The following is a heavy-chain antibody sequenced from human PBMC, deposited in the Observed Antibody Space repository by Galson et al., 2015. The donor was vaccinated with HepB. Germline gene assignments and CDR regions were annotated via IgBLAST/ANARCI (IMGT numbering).Heavy chain of an antibody. J-gene: IGHJ4*02. Sequence: SCKASGFTFSSYGMHWVRQAPGQGLEWMGIINPSGGSTSYAQKFQGRVTMTRDTSTSTVYMELSSLRSEDTAVYYCARWGEGAIAAAGFFDYWGQGTLVTVSS. V-gene: IGHV1-46*01. CDR1: GFTFSSYG. CDR3: ARWGEGAIAAAGFFDY. D-gene: IGHD6-13*01. CDR2: INPSGGST.